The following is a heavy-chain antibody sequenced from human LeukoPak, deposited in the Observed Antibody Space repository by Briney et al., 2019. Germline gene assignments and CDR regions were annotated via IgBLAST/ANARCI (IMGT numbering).Heavy chain of an antibody. V-gene: IGHV3-48*01. CDR1: GFTFSSYS. CDR3: ARGSYYYDSSGYRDYWYFDL. D-gene: IGHD3-22*01. Sequence: PGGSLRLSCAASGFTFSSYSINWVRQAPGKGLEWVSYISSSSSTIYYAYSVKGRFTISRDNAKNSLYLQMNSLRAEDTAVYYCARGSYYYDSSGYRDYWYFDLWGRGTLVTVSS. CDR2: ISSSSSTI. J-gene: IGHJ2*01.